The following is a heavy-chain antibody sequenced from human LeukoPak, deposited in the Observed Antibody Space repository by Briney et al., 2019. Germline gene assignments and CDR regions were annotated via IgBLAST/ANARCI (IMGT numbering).Heavy chain of an antibody. D-gene: IGHD2-2*01. Sequence: ETLSLTCTVSGGSISSNNYYWGWIRQPPGKGLEWVSAISDTGETTYYADSAKGRFTISRDNSNNTLYLQMNSLRAEDTAVYYCAKAVVLVATHQYHYSYGMDVWGQGTTVTVSS. CDR3: AKAVVLVATHQYHYSYGMDV. CDR1: GGSISSNNYY. CDR2: ISDTGETT. J-gene: IGHJ6*02. V-gene: IGHV3-23*01.